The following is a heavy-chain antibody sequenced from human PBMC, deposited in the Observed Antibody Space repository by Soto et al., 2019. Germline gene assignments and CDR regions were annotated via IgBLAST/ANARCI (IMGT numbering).Heavy chain of an antibody. CDR1: GFSLSSDRVG. Sequence: QITLKESGPTLVNTTQTLTLTCTFSGFSLSSDRVGVGWIRQPPGEALEWLALIYWDDDKRYRPSLKSTLTIHNETSKRQVVLTQTNMDPVVTATYYCVHSPTFPLSGWDVFGKGTTVTVSS. CDR3: VHSPTFPLSGWDV. D-gene: IGHD3-10*01. CDR2: IYWDDDK. V-gene: IGHV2-5*02. J-gene: IGHJ6*04.